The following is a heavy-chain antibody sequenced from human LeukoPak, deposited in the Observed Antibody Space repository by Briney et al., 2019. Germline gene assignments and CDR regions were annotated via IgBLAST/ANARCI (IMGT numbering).Heavy chain of an antibody. CDR1: GYSISSGYY. V-gene: IGHV4-38-2*02. CDR2: IYHSGST. CDR3: ARGRERSSGNYGVNY. J-gene: IGHJ4*02. D-gene: IGHD1-26*01. Sequence: SETLSLTCTVSGYSISSGYYWGWIRQPPGKGLEWIGSIYHSGSTYYNPSLKSRVTISVDTSKNQFSLKLSSVTAADTAVYYCARGRERSSGNYGVNYWGQGTLVTISS.